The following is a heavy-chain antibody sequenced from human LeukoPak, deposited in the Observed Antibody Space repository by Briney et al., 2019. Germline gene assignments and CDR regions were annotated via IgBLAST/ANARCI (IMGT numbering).Heavy chain of an antibody. J-gene: IGHJ3*01. CDR3: ARPNITSYYDSRGYDAFDV. CDR1: GYRFNAYW. V-gene: IGHV5-51*01. D-gene: IGHD3-22*01. CDR2: IYPDDSDT. Sequence: KSGESLKISCKGSGYRFNAYWIAWVGQMPGKGLEWMGIIYPDDSDTRYSPSFQGQVTISADKSVRTAYLQWSSLKASDTAMYYCARPNITSYYDSRGYDAFDVWGQGTMVTVSS.